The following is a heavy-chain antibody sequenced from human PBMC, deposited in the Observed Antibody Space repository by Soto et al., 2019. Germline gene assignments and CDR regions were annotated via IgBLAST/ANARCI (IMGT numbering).Heavy chain of an antibody. V-gene: IGHV3-23*01. D-gene: IGHD6-19*01. Sequence: GGSLRLSCTASGFTFSSYAMSWVRQAPGKGLEWVSAISGSGGSTYYADSVKGRFTISRDNSKNTLYLQMNSLRAEDTAVYYCAKTSSGWTKYYFDYWGQGTPVTFSS. CDR1: GFTFSSYA. CDR3: AKTSSGWTKYYFDY. CDR2: ISGSGGST. J-gene: IGHJ4*02.